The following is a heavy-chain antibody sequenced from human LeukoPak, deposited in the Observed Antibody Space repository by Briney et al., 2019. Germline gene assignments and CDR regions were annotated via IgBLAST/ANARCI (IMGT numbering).Heavy chain of an antibody. Sequence: SVTVSCTASGGTFSSYAISWVRQAPGQGLEWMGGIIPIFGTANYAQKFQGRVTITADESTSTAYMELSSLRSEDTAVYYCARDLYNWNPRDYYYGMDVWGQGTTVTVSS. J-gene: IGHJ6*02. CDR3: ARDLYNWNPRDYYYGMDV. CDR1: GGTFSSYA. CDR2: IIPIFGTA. D-gene: IGHD1-20*01. V-gene: IGHV1-69*13.